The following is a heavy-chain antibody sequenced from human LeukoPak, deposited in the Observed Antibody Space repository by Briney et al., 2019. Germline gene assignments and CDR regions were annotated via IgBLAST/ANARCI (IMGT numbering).Heavy chain of an antibody. CDR1: GGSISSGGYY. CDR3: ARGIVVVPAAISPYYFDY. Sequence: SETLSLTCTVSGGSISSGGYYWSWIRQHPGKGLEWIGEINHSGSTNYNPSLKSRITISVDTSKNQFSLKLSSVTAADTAVYYCARGIVVVPAAISPYYFDYWGQGTLVTVSS. J-gene: IGHJ4*02. D-gene: IGHD2-2*02. V-gene: IGHV4-39*07. CDR2: INHSGST.